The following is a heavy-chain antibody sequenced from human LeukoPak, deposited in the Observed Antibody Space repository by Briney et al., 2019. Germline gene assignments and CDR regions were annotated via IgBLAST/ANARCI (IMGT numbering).Heavy chain of an antibody. J-gene: IGHJ3*02. CDR2: IYPGDSNT. V-gene: IGHV5-51*01. CDR3: ARPRIAAAGTSAFDI. D-gene: IGHD6-13*01. CDR1: RYSFISYW. Sequence: GESLKISCKGSRYSFISYWIGWVRQMPGKGLEWMGIIYPGDSNTGYSPSFQGQVTISADKSISTAYLQWSSLKASDTAMYYCARPRIAAAGTSAFDIWGQGTMVTVSS.